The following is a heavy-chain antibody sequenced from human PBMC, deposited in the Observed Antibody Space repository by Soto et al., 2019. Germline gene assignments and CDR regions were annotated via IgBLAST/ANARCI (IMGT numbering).Heavy chain of an antibody. CDR1: GFTFSSYG. CDR2: IWYDGSNK. CDR3: ARDGATTVTTRYFDY. D-gene: IGHD4-4*01. V-gene: IGHV3-33*01. Sequence: QVQLVESGGGVVQPGRSLRLSCAASGFTFSSYGMHWVRQAPGKGLEWVAVIWYDGSNKYYADSVKGRFTISRDNSKNTLDLQMNSLRAEDTAVYYCARDGATTVTTRYFDYWGQGTLVTVSS. J-gene: IGHJ4*02.